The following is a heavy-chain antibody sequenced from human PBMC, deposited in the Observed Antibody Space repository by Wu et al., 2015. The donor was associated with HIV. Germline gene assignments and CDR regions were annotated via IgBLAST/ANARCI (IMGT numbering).Heavy chain of an antibody. CDR3: ASLWGYSSSDF. V-gene: IGHV1-69*13. Sequence: QVQLVQSGAEVKKPGSSVKVSCKASGGTFSSYAISWVRQAPGQGLEWMGRIIPIFGTTKYAQKFQDRFTISADESTRTAYMELSSLKSEDTAVYFCASLWGYSSSDFWGQGTLVTVSS. CDR1: GGTFSSYA. CDR2: IIPIFGTT. D-gene: IGHD5-12*01. J-gene: IGHJ4*02.